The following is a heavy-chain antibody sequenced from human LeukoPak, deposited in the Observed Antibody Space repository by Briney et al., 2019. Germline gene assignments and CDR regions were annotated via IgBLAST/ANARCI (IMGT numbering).Heavy chain of an antibody. CDR1: GFTFSSYA. J-gene: IGHJ4*02. CDR2: ISSSGSTI. CDR3: ASLGSIAAAGFFDY. D-gene: IGHD6-13*01. Sequence: GGSLRLSCAASGFTFSSYAMSWVRQAPGKGLEWVSYISSSGSTIYYADSVKGRFTISRDNSKNTLYLQMNSLRAEDTAVYYCASLGSIAAAGFFDYWGQGTLVTVSS. V-gene: IGHV3-23*01.